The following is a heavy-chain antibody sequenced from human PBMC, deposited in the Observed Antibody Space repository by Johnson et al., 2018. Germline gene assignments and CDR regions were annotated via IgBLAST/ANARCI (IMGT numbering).Heavy chain of an antibody. CDR2: IWFDGSNK. V-gene: IGHV3-33*01. CDR3: ARDAGVGLQHDAFDV. Sequence: QVQLVESGGGVVRPGRSLRLSCAASGFIFTSYAMHWVRQAPGKGLEWVAVIWFDGSNKYYADFVKGRFTISRDKSKDTLYLQMNPLRAEDTAVYYCARDAGVGLQHDAFDVWGQGTMVIVSS. D-gene: IGHD5-24*01. CDR1: GFIFTSYA. J-gene: IGHJ3*01.